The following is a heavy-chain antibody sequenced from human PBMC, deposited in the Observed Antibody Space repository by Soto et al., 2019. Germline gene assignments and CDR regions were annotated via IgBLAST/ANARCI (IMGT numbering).Heavy chain of an antibody. D-gene: IGHD2-2*03. CDR2: ISWNSGDI. Sequence: EVQLVESGGGSVQPGRSLRLSCAASGFSFDDYGMHWVRQGPGKGLEWVSGISWNSGDIYYADSVKGRFTISRDNAKRSLYLQMNSLIPEDTDLYYCAKDNDLDRDGPFDYWGQGILVTVSS. J-gene: IGHJ4*02. V-gene: IGHV3-9*01. CDR1: GFSFDDYG. CDR3: AKDNDLDRDGPFDY.